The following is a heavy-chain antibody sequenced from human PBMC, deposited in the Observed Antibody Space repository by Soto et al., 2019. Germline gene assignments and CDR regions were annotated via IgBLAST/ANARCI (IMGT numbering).Heavy chain of an antibody. V-gene: IGHV4-34*01. J-gene: IGHJ4*02. CDR1: XGSXXGQY. Sequence: SEXLXXTXAXYXGSXXGQYWSWIRQSPGKGLECIGEINPSGITNYIPSLKSRVTISLGTSKNQFSPKLSSVTAADTAVYYCARVDDYWGQGTLVTVSS. CDR3: ARVDDY. CDR2: INPSGIT.